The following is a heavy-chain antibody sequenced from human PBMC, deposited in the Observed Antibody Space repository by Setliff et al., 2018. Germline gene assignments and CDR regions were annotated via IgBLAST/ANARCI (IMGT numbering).Heavy chain of an antibody. CDR1: GYTFTGYA. Sequence: ASVKVSCKASGYTFTGYAINWVRQAPGQGLEYLGWINTNTGNPTYVQGFTGRFVFSLDTSVSTAYLQISSLKAEDTAVYYCARGVYEYSYGYRGHYYYYMDVWGKGSTVTVSS. CDR3: ARGVYEYSYGYRGHYYYYMDV. V-gene: IGHV7-4-1*02. J-gene: IGHJ6*03. CDR2: INTNTGNP. D-gene: IGHD3-16*01.